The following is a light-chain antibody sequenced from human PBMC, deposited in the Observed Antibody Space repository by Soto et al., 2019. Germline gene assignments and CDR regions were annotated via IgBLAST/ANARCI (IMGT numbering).Light chain of an antibody. J-gene: IGLJ2*01. Sequence: ALTQPASVSASPGQSITISCTGTSSDIGAYNSVSWYQQHPGKAPQLMIYDVSYRPSGISSRFSGSKSGNTASLTISGLQADDDADYYCASYTSARIRVFGGGTKLTVL. CDR1: SSDIGAYNS. CDR2: DVS. CDR3: ASYTSARIRV. V-gene: IGLV2-14*03.